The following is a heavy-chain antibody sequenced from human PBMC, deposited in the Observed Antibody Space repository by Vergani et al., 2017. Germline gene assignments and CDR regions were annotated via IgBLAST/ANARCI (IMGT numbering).Heavy chain of an antibody. J-gene: IGHJ5*02. D-gene: IGHD6-19*01. CDR1: GFTFSSYS. Sequence: EVQLVESGGGLVKPGGSLRLSCAASGFTFSSYSMNWVRQAPGKGLEWVSSISSSSSYIYYADSVKGRFTISRDNAKNSLYLQMNSLRAEDTAVYYCARRNRIAVAGTLRGAGFDPWGQGTLVTVSS. V-gene: IGHV3-21*04. CDR3: ARRNRIAVAGTLRGAGFDP. CDR2: ISSSSSYI.